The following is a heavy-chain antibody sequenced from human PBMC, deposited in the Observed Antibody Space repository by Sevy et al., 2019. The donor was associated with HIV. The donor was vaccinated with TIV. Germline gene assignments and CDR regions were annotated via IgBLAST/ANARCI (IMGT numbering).Heavy chain of an antibody. V-gene: IGHV3-23*01. CDR1: GFTFSNYA. D-gene: IGHD3-3*01. CDR3: AKDQGFRLEGPDY. CDR2: ISGSGGSGDKT. J-gene: IGHJ4*02. Sequence: GGSLRLSCAASGFTFSNYAMNWVRQAPGKGLEWVSGISGSGGSGDKTNYADSVKGRFTISRDNSKDTVYLQVNSLRVEDTAIYYCAKDQGFRLEGPDYWGQGTLVTVSS.